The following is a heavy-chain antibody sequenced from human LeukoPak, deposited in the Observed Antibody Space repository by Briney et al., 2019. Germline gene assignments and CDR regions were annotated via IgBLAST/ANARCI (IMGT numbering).Heavy chain of an antibody. CDR1: GLTFSSYG. J-gene: IGHJ3*02. CDR2: IWYDGSNK. CDR3: ARSVVGPRHAFDI. V-gene: IGHV3-33*01. Sequence: PGRSLRLSCAASGLTFSSYGMHWVRQAPGKGLEWVAVIWYDGSNKYYADSVKGRFTISRDNSKNTLYLQMNSLRAEDTAVYYCARSVVGPRHAFDIWGQGTMVTVSS. D-gene: IGHD2-15*01.